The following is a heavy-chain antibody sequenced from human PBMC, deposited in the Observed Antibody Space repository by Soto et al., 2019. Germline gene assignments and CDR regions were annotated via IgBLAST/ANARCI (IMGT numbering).Heavy chain of an antibody. CDR3: AKIGYSGSYTDDAFDI. J-gene: IGHJ3*02. V-gene: IGHV3-30*18. D-gene: IGHD1-26*01. Sequence: GGSLRLSCAASGFTFSSYGMHWVRQAPGKGLEWVAVISYDGSNKYYADSVKGRLTISRDNSKNTLYLQMNSLRAEDTAVYYCAKIGYSGSYTDDAFDIWGQGTMVTVSS. CDR1: GFTFSSYG. CDR2: ISYDGSNK.